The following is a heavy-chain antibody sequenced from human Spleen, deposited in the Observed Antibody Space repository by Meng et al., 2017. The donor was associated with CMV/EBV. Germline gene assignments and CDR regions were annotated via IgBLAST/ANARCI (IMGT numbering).Heavy chain of an antibody. CDR3: ARGDIVKVPTEMGDYYHNYGVDV. Sequence: ASVKVSCKASGYTFSYYDIIWVRQASGQGLEWVGWMNPNRGNTAYAQKFQGRVTMTRDTAINTAYMELRRLRSDDTAVYFCARGDIVKVPTEMGDYYHNYGVDVWGQGTTVTVSS. CDR1: GYTFSYYD. V-gene: IGHV1-8*01. D-gene: IGHD2-2*01. J-gene: IGHJ6*02. CDR2: MNPNRGNT.